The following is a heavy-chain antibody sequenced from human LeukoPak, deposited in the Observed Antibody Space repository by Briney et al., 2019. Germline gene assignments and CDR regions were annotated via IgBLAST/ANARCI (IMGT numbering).Heavy chain of an antibody. J-gene: IGHJ5*02. Sequence: APVKVSCKASGFTFTDYGISWVRQAPGQGLEWMGWISAKNGNTNYVQKLQGRVTMTTDTSMTTAYMELRSLRYDDTAVYYCATTKSAMVTCFDPWGQGTLVTVSS. V-gene: IGHV1-18*01. D-gene: IGHD5-18*01. CDR2: ISAKNGNT. CDR1: GFTFTDYG. CDR3: ATTKSAMVTCFDP.